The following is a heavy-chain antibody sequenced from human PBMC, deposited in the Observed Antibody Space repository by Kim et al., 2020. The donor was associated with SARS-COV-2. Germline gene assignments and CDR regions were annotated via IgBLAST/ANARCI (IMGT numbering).Heavy chain of an antibody. CDR2: IYYSGST. D-gene: IGHD1-1*01. V-gene: IGHV4-59*01. CDR1: GGSISSYY. CDR3: ATTTETGFYFDY. J-gene: IGHJ4*02. Sequence: SETLSLTCTVSGGSISSYYWSWIRQPPGKGLEWIGYIYYSGSTNYNPSLKSRVTISVDTSKNQISLKLSSVTAADTAMYYCATTTETGFYFDYWGQGTLV.